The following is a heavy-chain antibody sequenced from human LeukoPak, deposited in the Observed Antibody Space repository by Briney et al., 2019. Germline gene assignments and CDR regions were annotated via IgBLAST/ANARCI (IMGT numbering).Heavy chain of an antibody. D-gene: IGHD6-6*01. CDR2: IDPSDSYT. J-gene: IGHJ4*02. CDR3: ARHRMSSSSPDY. V-gene: IGHV5-10-1*01. Sequence: GASLRISCKGSGYSFTSYWISWVRQMPGKGLEWMGRIDPSDSYTNYSPSFQGHVTISADKSISTAYLQWSSLKASDTAMYYCARHRMSSSSPDYWGQGTLVTVSS. CDR1: GYSFTSYW.